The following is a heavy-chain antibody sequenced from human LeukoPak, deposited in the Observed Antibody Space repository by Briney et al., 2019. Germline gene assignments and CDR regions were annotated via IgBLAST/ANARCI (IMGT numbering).Heavy chain of an antibody. Sequence: GESLKISCKGSGYSFTSYWISWVRQMPGKGLEWMGIIYPGDSYTTYSPSFQGQVTISADKSISTAYLQWRSLKASDTAMYYCARRSGSDALDIWGQGTMVTVSS. CDR2: IYPGDSYT. D-gene: IGHD3-10*01. J-gene: IGHJ3*02. CDR1: GYSFTSYW. CDR3: ARRSGSDALDI. V-gene: IGHV5-51*01.